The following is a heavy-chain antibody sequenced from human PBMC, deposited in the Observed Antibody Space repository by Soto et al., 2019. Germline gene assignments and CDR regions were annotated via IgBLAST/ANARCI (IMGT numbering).Heavy chain of an antibody. J-gene: IGHJ4*02. CDR1: GFSLSTRGVG. CDR3: AHRPRGYSYHFDS. D-gene: IGHD5-18*01. Sequence: QITLKESGPTLVKPTQTLTLTCTFAGFSLSTRGVGVVGIRQPPGKALEWLALIYWDDDEGYSPSLKSRLTITKDTSKKQMVLTMTNMDPMDTATYYCAHRPRGYSYHFDSWGQGTLVTVSS. CDR2: IYWDDDE. V-gene: IGHV2-5*02.